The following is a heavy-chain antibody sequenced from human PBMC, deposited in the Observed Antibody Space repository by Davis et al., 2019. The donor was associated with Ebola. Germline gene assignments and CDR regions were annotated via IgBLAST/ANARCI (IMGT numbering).Heavy chain of an antibody. J-gene: IGHJ3*02. CDR1: GFTFSSYS. Sequence: GESLKISCAASGFTFSSYSMNWVRQAPGKGLEWVAVISYDGSNEYYADSVKGRFTISRDNSKNTLYLQMNSLRPEDTALYYCARMELRGDSGSAFDIWGQGTMVTVSS. CDR2: ISYDGSNE. V-gene: IGHV3-30*03. D-gene: IGHD1-7*01. CDR3: ARMELRGDSGSAFDI.